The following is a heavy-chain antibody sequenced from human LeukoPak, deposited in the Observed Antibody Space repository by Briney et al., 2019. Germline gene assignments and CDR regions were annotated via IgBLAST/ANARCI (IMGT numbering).Heavy chain of an antibody. D-gene: IGHD5-18*01. CDR2: ISSSGSTI. V-gene: IGHV3-48*03. CDR3: ARGRQYRPIPGSHSKSHFDY. Sequence: GGSLRLSCAASGFTFSSYEMNWVRQAPGKGLEWVSYISSSGSTIYYADSVKGRFTISRDNAKNSLYLQMNSLRAEDTAVYYCARGRQYRPIPGSHSKSHFDYWGQGTLVTVSS. CDR1: GFTFSSYE. J-gene: IGHJ4*02.